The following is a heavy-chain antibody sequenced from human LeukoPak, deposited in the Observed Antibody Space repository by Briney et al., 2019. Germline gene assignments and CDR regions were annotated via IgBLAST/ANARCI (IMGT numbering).Heavy chain of an antibody. CDR3: SKDRGYSYGLPDY. D-gene: IGHD5-18*01. J-gene: IGHJ4*02. Sequence: GRSLRLSCAASGFTFDDYAMHWVRQAPRKGLEWVSGISWNSGTIGYADSVKGRFTISRDNAKNSLYLQMNSLRAEDTALYYCSKDRGYSYGLPDYWGQGTLVTVSS. CDR2: ISWNSGTI. CDR1: GFTFDDYA. V-gene: IGHV3-9*01.